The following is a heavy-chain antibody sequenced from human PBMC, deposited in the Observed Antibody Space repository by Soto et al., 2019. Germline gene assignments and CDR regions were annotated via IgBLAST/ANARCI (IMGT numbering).Heavy chain of an antibody. CDR2: IYSSGST. CDR3: ASIYDSSGYYYGNNWFDP. CDR1: DGSISNYY. D-gene: IGHD3-22*01. V-gene: IGHV4-59*08. J-gene: IGHJ5*02. Sequence: SETLSLTCTVSDGSISNYYWSWIRQPPGKGLEWIGYIYSSGSTNYNPSLKSRVTISVDTSKNQFSLKLSSVTAADTAVYYCASIYDSSGYYYGNNWFDPWGQGTLVTVSS.